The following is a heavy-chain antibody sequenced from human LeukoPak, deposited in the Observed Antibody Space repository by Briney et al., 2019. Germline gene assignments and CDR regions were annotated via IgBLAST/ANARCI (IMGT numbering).Heavy chain of an antibody. Sequence: PGGSLRLSCAASGFTFSRYWMHCVRQAPGKGLVWGSRINTDGRTITYADSVKGRFTISRDNAKNTLYLQMNSLRAEDTAVYYWARVLYAGSGYRLFDYWGQGTLVTVSS. D-gene: IGHD3-22*01. CDR1: GFTFSRYW. CDR2: INTDGRTI. J-gene: IGHJ4*02. V-gene: IGHV3-74*01. CDR3: ARVLYAGSGYRLFDY.